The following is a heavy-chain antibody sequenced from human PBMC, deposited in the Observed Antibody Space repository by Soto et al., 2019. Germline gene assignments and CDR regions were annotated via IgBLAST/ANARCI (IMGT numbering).Heavy chain of an antibody. J-gene: IGHJ2*01. D-gene: IGHD6-13*01. CDR3: ARGYYTSWYWFDR. CDR1: GGSVSTGVHY. CDR2: IYYSGRT. V-gene: IGHV4-61*08. Sequence: QVQLQESGPGLVKPSETLSLTCTVSVSGGSVSTGVHYWSWIRQPPGKGLEWIGYIYYSGRTNHNPSLKSRVHISVDTSKNQFSLKLTSVTAADTAVYYCARGYYTSWYWFDRWGRGTLVTVSS.